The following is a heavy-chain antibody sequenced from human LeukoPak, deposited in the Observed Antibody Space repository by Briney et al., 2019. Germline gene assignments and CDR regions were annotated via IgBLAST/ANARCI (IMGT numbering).Heavy chain of an antibody. D-gene: IGHD6-6*01. CDR2: IRYDGSNK. CDR3: ARDRGSSSSGPEDY. Sequence: GGSLRLSCAASGFTFSSYGMHWVRQAPGKGLEWVAFIRYDGSNKYYADSVKGRFTISRDNSKNTLYLQMGSLRAEDMAVYYCARDRGSSSSGPEDYWGQGTLVTVSS. V-gene: IGHV3-30*02. CDR1: GFTFSSYG. J-gene: IGHJ4*02.